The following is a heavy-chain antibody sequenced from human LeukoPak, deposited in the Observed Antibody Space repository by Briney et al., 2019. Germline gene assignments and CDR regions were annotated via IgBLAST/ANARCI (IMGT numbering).Heavy chain of an antibody. CDR3: ARGAGFDYVWKKSRYFDY. J-gene: IGHJ4*02. CDR1: GGTFSSYA. V-gene: IGHV1-69*05. CDR2: IIPIFGTA. D-gene: IGHD3-16*01. Sequence: WASVKVSCKASGGTFSSYAISWVRQAPGQGLEWMGGIIPIFGTANYAQNFQGRVSMTTDTSTSTAYMDLAGLDSNDTAVYYCARGAGFDYVWKKSRYFDYWGQGTLVTVSS.